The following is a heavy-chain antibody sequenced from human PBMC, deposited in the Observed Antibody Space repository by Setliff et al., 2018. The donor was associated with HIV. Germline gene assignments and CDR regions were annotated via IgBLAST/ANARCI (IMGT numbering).Heavy chain of an antibody. CDR1: GGSFSGYY. V-gene: IGHV4-34*01. CDR3: ARSLYISSSGAPD. D-gene: IGHD6-6*01. CDR2: INYSGST. Sequence: SETLSLTCAVYGGSFSGYYWSWIRQPPGKGLEWIGEINYSGSTNYNPSLKSRVTISVDTSKNQFSLKLSSVTAADTAVYYCARSLYISSSGAPDWGQGTLVTVSS. J-gene: IGHJ4*02.